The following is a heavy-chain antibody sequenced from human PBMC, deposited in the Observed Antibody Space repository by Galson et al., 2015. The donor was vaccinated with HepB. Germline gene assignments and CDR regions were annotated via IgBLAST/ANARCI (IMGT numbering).Heavy chain of an antibody. Sequence: SLRLSCAASGFTFGDYAMSWFRQAPGKGLEWVGFIRSKAYGGTTEYAASVKGRFTISRDDSKSIAYLQMNSLKTEDTAVYYCTRDLNGDPTAAFDIWGQGTMVTVSS. CDR2: IRSKAYGGTT. V-gene: IGHV3-49*03. D-gene: IGHD4-17*01. J-gene: IGHJ3*02. CDR3: TRDLNGDPTAAFDI. CDR1: GFTFGDYA.